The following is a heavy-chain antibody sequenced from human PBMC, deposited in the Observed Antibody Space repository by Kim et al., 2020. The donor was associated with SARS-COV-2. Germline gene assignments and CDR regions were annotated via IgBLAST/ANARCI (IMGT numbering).Heavy chain of an antibody. J-gene: IGHJ4*02. D-gene: IGHD2-2*02. V-gene: IGHV4-59*08. CDR3: ARRPSCSSTSCYNFDY. Sequence: SLKSRVTITVDTSKNPFSLKLRSVTAADTAVYYCARRPSCSSTSCYNFDYWGQGTLVTVSS.